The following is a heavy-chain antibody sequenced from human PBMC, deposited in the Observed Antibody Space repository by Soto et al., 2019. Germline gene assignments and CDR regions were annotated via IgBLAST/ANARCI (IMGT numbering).Heavy chain of an antibody. Sequence: EVQLLESGGGLVQPGGSLRLSCVASGFTFRSYAMTWVRQAPGKGLEWVSGISGGGGSTYYTDSVKGRFTISRDNSQNTVYLQINSLRGEDTAVYYCARVLSSWPNFDYWGQGTLVTVSA. D-gene: IGHD6-13*01. CDR2: ISGGGGST. CDR1: GFTFRSYA. V-gene: IGHV3-23*01. CDR3: ARVLSSWPNFDY. J-gene: IGHJ4*02.